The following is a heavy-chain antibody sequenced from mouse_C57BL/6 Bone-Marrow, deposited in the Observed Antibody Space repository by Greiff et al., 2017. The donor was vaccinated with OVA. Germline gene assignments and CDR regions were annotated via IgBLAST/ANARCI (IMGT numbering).Heavy chain of an antibody. J-gene: IGHJ4*01. Sequence: VQLQQSGPELVKPGASVKISCKASGYTFNDYYMNWVKQSHGKSLEWIGDINPNNGGTSYNQKFKGQATLPVDKYSSTAYMELRSLTSEDSAVYYGAKGELLCRMDYWGQGTSVTVAA. V-gene: IGHV1-26*01. D-gene: IGHD2-1*01. CDR1: GYTFNDYY. CDR3: AKGELLCRMDY. CDR2: INPNNGGT.